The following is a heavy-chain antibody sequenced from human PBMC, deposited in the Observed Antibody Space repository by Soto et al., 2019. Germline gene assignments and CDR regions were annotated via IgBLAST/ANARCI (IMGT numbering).Heavy chain of an antibody. CDR2: ISSDGSNK. J-gene: IGHJ3*02. D-gene: IGHD2-2*01. Sequence: GGSLRLSCAASGFSFTNYALHWVRQAPGKGLEWVAIISSDGSNKYFPDSVKGRFTISRDNSKNTLYLQMNSLRAEDTAVYYCARDSSISRYFHSLDAFDIWGQGTMVTVSS. CDR1: GFSFTNYA. CDR3: ARDSSISRYFHSLDAFDI. V-gene: IGHV3-30-3*01.